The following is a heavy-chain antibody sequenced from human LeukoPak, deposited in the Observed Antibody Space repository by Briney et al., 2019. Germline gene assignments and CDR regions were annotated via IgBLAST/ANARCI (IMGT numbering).Heavy chain of an antibody. D-gene: IGHD2/OR15-2a*01. Sequence: SETLSLNCAVYGGSFSGYYWSWLRQRQGEEREGRGEINHRESTNYNPSLKSRVTMSVDTSKNQFSVQLSSVTAADAAVYYGARRPLGGNIPHDYWRQETLVTVSS. J-gene: IGHJ4*02. CDR2: INHREST. CDR1: GGSFSGYY. CDR3: ARRPLGGNIPHDY. V-gene: IGHV4-34*01.